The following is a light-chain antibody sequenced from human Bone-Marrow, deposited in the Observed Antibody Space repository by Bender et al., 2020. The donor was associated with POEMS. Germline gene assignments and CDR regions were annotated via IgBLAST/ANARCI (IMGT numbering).Light chain of an antibody. J-gene: IGLJ3*02. CDR1: SSDVGTHKY. CDR2: DVN. V-gene: IGLV2-11*01. CDR3: SSYTSSSTWV. Sequence: QSALTQPRSVSGSPGQSVTISCSETSSDVGTHKYVSWYQQHPGKAPKLIIFDVNKRPSGVPARFSGSKSGNTASLTISGLQAEDEADYYCSSYTSSSTWVFGGGTKLTVL.